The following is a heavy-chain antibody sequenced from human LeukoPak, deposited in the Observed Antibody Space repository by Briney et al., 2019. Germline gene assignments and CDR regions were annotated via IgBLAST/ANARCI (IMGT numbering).Heavy chain of an antibody. J-gene: IGHJ4*02. V-gene: IGHV4-34*01. D-gene: IGHD3-9*01. CDR1: AHSFSGYY. CDR3: ARGRIEGGQFDQFDY. Sequence: SQTLSLTCAVYAHSFSGYYSSWIRHPPGKGLEWNGEINHSGSTNYNPSPKRRVTMSVATSKNKSSLKLSSVTAADTAVYYCARGRIEGGQFDQFDYWGQGTLVTASS. CDR2: INHSGST.